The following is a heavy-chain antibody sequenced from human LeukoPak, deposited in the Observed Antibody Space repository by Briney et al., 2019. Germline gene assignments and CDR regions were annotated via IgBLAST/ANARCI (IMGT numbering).Heavy chain of an antibody. D-gene: IGHD1-26*01. CDR2: ISSSSSYI. J-gene: IGHJ4*02. V-gene: IGHV3-21*01. Sequence: PGGSLRLSCAASGFTFSSYSVNWVRQAPGKGLEWVSSISSSSSYIYYADSVKGRFTISRDNAKNSLYLQMNSLRAEDTAVYYCARDKFQEVGASPFGYWGQGTLVTVSS. CDR1: GFTFSSYS. CDR3: ARDKFQEVGASPFGY.